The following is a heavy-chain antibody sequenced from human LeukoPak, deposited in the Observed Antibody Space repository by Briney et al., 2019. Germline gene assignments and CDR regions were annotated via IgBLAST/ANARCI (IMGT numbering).Heavy chain of an antibody. J-gene: IGHJ6*02. V-gene: IGHV4-34*01. CDR2: INHSGST. D-gene: IGHD5-12*01. CDR3: ARQERDIVATISNY. Sequence: SETLSLTCAVYGGSFSGYYWSWIRQPPGKGLEWIGEINHSGSTNYNPSLKSRVTISVDTSKNQFSLKLSSVTAADTAVYYCARQERDIVATISNYWGQGTTVTVSS. CDR1: GGSFSGYY.